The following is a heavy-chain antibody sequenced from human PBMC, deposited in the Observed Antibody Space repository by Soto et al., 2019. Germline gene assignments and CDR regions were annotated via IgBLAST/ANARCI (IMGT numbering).Heavy chain of an antibody. V-gene: IGHV1-2*02. CDR1: GYTFTNYY. CDR3: ARQLAYCGGDCYTEPIEY. J-gene: IGHJ4*02. D-gene: IGHD2-21*02. CDR2: VNPRSGDT. Sequence: QAQLVQSGAEVKKPGASVKASCKASGYTFTNYYIHWVRQAPGQGLEWMGWVNPRSGDTNYAQKFQGRVTKTRDTSISTAYMELSRLGSEDTAVYYCARQLAYCGGDCYTEPIEYWGQGTLVTVSS.